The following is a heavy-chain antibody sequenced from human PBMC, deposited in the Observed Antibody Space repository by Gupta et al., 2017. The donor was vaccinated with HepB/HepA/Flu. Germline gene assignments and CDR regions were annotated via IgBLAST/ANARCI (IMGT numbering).Heavy chain of an antibody. CDR3: AKDIISSGWYRGIDY. CDR2: ISWNSGSI. J-gene: IGHJ4*02. V-gene: IGHV3-9*01. D-gene: IGHD6-19*01. Sequence: EVQLVESGGGLVQPGRSLRLSCAASGFTFDDYAMHWVRQAPGQGLEWVSGISWNSGSIGYADSVKGRFTISRDNAKNSLYLPMNSLRAEDTALYYCAKDIISSGWYRGIDYWGQGTLVTVSS. CDR1: GFTFDDYA.